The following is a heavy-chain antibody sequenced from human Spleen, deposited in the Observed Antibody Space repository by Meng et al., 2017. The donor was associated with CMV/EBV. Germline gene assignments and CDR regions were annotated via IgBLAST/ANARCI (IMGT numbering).Heavy chain of an antibody. CDR1: GFSFSTFV. V-gene: IGHV3-30-3*01. CDR2: ISYDGNKK. D-gene: IGHD3-22*01. Sequence: LWLSLAASGFSFSTFVMHWVRQAPGKGLDWVALISYDGNKKYYADSVKGRFTIYRDNSKKTVYLEMNSLRGDDTAIYYCASLDRALDYWGRGTLVTVSS. J-gene: IGHJ4*02. CDR3: ASLDRALDY.